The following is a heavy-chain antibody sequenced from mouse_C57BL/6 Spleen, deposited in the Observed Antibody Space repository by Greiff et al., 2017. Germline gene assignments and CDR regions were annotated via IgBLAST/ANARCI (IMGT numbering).Heavy chain of an antibody. V-gene: IGHV1-55*01. CDR2: IYPGSGST. D-gene: IGHD1-1*01. J-gene: IGHJ2*01. CDR3: AGWITTVVATGDY. Sequence: VQLQQPGAELVKPGASVKMSCKASGYTFTSYWITWVKQRPGQGLEWIGDIYPGSGSTNYNEKFKSKATLTVDTSSSTAYMQLSSLTSEDSAVYYCAGWITTVVATGDYWGQGTTLTVSS. CDR1: GYTFTSYW.